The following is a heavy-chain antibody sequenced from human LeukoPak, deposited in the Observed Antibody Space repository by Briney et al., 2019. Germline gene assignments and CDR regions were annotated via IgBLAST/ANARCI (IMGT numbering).Heavy chain of an antibody. CDR1: RYTFTAYY. D-gene: IGHD1-26*01. CDR3: ARGWELNARFFDY. V-gene: IGHV1-2*06. CDR2: INPNNGGT. Sequence: ASVKVSCKAARYTFTAYYLHWVRQAPGQGLEWMGRINPNNGGTNYTQKFQGRVTMTRDTSINTAYMELSSLKSDDTAVYYCARGWELNARFFDYWGQGTLVTVSS. J-gene: IGHJ4*02.